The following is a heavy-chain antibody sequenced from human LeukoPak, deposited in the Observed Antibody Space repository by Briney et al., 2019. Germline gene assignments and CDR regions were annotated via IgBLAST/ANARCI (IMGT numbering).Heavy chain of an antibody. J-gene: IGHJ4*02. V-gene: IGHV1-8*01. Sequence: ASVKVSCKTSGYPFTTWEINWVRQAAGQGLEWMGWVHPNSGNTAYAQKFQGRVTMTRDTSISTAYMELSSLRSEDTAVYYCARDQSSSRFDYWGQGTLVTVSS. CDR1: GYPFTTWE. D-gene: IGHD6-13*01. CDR3: ARDQSSSRFDY. CDR2: VHPNSGNT.